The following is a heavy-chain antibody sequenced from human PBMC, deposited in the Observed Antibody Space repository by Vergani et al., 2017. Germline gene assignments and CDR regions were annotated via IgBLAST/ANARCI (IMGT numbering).Heavy chain of an antibody. D-gene: IGHD2-2*02. CDR3: ARGRDIVVVPAAIRRYYFDY. J-gene: IGHJ4*02. CDR1: GGPISSGGYS. Sequence: QLQLQESGSGLVKPSQTLSLTCAVSGGPISSGGYSWSWIRQPPGKGLEWIGYIYHSGSTYYNPSLKSRVTISVDRSKNQFSLKLSSVTAADTAVYYGARGRDIVVVPAAIRRYYFDYWGQGTLVTVSS. CDR2: IYHSGST. V-gene: IGHV4-30-2*01.